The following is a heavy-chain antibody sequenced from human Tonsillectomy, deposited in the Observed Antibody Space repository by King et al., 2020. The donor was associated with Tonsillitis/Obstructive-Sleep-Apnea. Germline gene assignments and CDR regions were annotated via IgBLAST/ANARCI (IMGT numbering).Heavy chain of an antibody. CDR1: GGSISSYY. J-gene: IGHJ6*03. CDR2: IYYSGST. Sequence: VQLQESGPGLVKPSETLSLTCTVSGGSISSYYWSWIRQPPGKGLEWIGYIYYSGSTNYNPSLKSRVTISVDTSKNQFSLKLSSVTAADTAVYYCVRLDEILTGPKYMDVWGKGTTVTVSS. V-gene: IGHV4-59*08. D-gene: IGHD3-9*01. CDR3: VRLDEILTGPKYMDV.